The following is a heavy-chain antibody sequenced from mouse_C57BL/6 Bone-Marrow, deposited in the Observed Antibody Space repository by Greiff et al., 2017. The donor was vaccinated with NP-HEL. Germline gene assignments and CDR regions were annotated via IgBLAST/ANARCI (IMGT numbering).Heavy chain of an antibody. CDR1: GYTFTSYW. Sequence: VQLQQPGAELVKPGASVKLSCKASGYTFTSYWMHWVKQRPGQGLEWIGMIHPNSGSTNYNEKFQSKATLTVDKSSSTAYMQLSSLTSEDAAVYYCARRGYYGRNYFDYWGQGTTLTVSS. CDR3: ARRGYYGRNYFDY. CDR2: IHPNSGST. J-gene: IGHJ2*01. V-gene: IGHV1-64*01. D-gene: IGHD1-1*01.